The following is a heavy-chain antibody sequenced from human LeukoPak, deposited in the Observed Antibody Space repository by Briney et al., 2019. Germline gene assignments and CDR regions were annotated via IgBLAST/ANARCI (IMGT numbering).Heavy chain of an antibody. D-gene: IGHD3-16*02. CDR2: INSDGSST. V-gene: IGHV3-74*01. CDR3: VRNSEEYVRGSYRYADAFDI. CDR1: GFTLRSHW. J-gene: IGHJ3*02. Sequence: GGSLGLSCVASGFTLRSHWMHWVRQAPGKGLMWVSRINSDGSSTDYADSVKGRFSISRDNAENTLFLQMSSLRGEDTAVYYCVRNSEEYVRGSYRYADAFDIWGQGTMVTVTS.